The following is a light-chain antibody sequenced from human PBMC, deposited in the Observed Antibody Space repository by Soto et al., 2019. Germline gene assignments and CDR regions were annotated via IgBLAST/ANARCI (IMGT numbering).Light chain of an antibody. Sequence: QSVMTQPPSVSAAPGQKVTISCSGSNSNIGGNSVSWYQQLPGTAPKLLIYDDNKRPSGIPDRFSGSKSGTSATLGITGFQTGDEAEYYCRSWDSSLSAYVFGTGTKVTVL. V-gene: IGLV1-51*01. CDR1: NSNIGGNS. J-gene: IGLJ1*01. CDR2: DDN. CDR3: RSWDSSLSAYV.